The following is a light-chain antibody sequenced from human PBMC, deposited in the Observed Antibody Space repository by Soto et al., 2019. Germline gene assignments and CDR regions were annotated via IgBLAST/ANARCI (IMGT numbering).Light chain of an antibody. CDR3: QQYDNLPPTWT. Sequence: DIQMTQSPSSLSASVGNRVTITCQASRDIATYLNWYQQKPGKAPNLLIYDASNLETGVSSRFSGGGSGTHFTFTISNLQPEDIATYYCQQYDNLPPTWTFGQGTKVDIK. J-gene: IGKJ1*01. V-gene: IGKV1-33*01. CDR2: DAS. CDR1: RDIATY.